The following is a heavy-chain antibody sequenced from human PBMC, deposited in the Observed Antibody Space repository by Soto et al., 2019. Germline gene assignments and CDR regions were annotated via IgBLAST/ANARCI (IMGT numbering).Heavy chain of an antibody. CDR1: GYTFTGYF. CDR2: INPNSGGT. D-gene: IGHD2-15*01. CDR3: ARDYCSGGSCPMAADY. Sequence: ASVKVSCKASGYTFTGYFMHWVRLAPGQGLEWMGWINPNSGGTNYAQKFQGWVTMTRDTSISTAYMKLSRLRSDDTAVYYCARDYCSGGSCPMAADYWGQGTLVTVSS. J-gene: IGHJ4*02. V-gene: IGHV1-2*04.